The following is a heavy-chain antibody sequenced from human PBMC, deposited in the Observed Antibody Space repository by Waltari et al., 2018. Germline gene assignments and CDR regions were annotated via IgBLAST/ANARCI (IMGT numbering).Heavy chain of an antibody. CDR2: IYYSGTT. CDR1: AGSMSNYY. Sequence: QVQLQESGPGLVKPSETMSLTGNVSAGSMSNYYWSWIRQPPGKGLEWIGYIYYSGTTNYNPSLKSRVTMSVDTSKNQFSLKLTSVTAADTAVYYCARGSGRQLTYWGQGTLVTVSS. J-gene: IGHJ4*02. D-gene: IGHD6-13*01. CDR3: ARGSGRQLTY. V-gene: IGHV4-59*01.